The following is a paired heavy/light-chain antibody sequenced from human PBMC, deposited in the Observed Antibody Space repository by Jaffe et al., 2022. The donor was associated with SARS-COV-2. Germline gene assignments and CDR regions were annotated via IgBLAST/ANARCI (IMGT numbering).Heavy chain of an antibody. Sequence: EVQLVESGGGLVKPGGSLRLSCAASGFTFSSYSMNWVRQAPGKGLEWVSSISSSSSYIYYADSVKGRFTISRDNAKNSLYLQMNSLRAEDTAVYYCARDSTQVVPAATLYYYYYYMDVWGKGTTVTVSS. D-gene: IGHD2-2*01. CDR1: GFTFSSYS. V-gene: IGHV3-21*01. CDR3: ARDSTQVVPAATLYYYYYYMDV. J-gene: IGHJ6*03. CDR2: ISSSSSYI.
Light chain of an antibody. CDR3: QSYDSSLSGSRV. CDR1: SSNIGAGYD. V-gene: IGLV1-40*01. Sequence: QSVLTQPPSVSGAPGQRVTISCTGSSSNIGAGYDVHWYQQLPGTAPKLLIYGNSNRPSGVPDRFSGSKSGTSASLAISGLQAEDEADYYCQSYDSSLSGSRVFGGGTKLTVL. J-gene: IGLJ3*02. CDR2: GNS.